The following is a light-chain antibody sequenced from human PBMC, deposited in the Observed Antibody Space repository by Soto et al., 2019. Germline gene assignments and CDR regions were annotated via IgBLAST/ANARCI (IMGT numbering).Light chain of an antibody. CDR1: QSVSSN. Sequence: EIVLTQSPGTLSLSPGERATLSCRASQSVSSNLAWYQQKPGQAPRLLIYGASTRATGIPARFSGSGSGTEVTLTISSLQSEDFAVYYCQQYKNWPWTFGQGTKVDIK. CDR2: GAS. V-gene: IGKV3-15*01. CDR3: QQYKNWPWT. J-gene: IGKJ1*01.